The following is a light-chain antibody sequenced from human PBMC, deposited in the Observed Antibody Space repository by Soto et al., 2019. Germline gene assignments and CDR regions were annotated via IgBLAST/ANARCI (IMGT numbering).Light chain of an antibody. Sequence: DIPMTQSPSTLSASVGDRVTITCRASQSFSHYLAWYQQKPGQAPRLLIYDASNLESGVPSRFSGSGSGREFTLTISSLQPDDFATYYCQQYNAYRTFGQGTKVEMK. J-gene: IGKJ1*01. CDR1: QSFSHY. CDR3: QQYNAYRT. V-gene: IGKV1-5*01. CDR2: DAS.